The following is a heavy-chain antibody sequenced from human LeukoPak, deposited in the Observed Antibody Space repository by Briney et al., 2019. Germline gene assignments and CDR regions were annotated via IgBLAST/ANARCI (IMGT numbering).Heavy chain of an antibody. Sequence: PGGALRLSCAASGFPFSSYSMNWGRPGPGEGLEWGSYISSSGSTIYYADSVKGRFTISRDNSKNTLYLQMNSLRAEDTAVYYCARRSGIAVAGAFDCWGQGTLVTVSS. CDR1: GFPFSSYS. CDR2: ISSSGSTI. CDR3: ARRSGIAVAGAFDC. V-gene: IGHV3-48*01. J-gene: IGHJ4*02. D-gene: IGHD6-19*01.